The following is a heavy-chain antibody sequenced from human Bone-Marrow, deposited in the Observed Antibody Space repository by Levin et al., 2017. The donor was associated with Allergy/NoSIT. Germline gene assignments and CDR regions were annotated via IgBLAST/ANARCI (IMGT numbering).Heavy chain of an antibody. V-gene: IGHV3-15*07. D-gene: IGHD2-15*01. CDR1: GFTFSNAW. Sequence: GGSLRLSCAASGFTFSNAWMNWVRQAPGKGLEWVGRIKSKTDGGTTDYAAPVKGRFTISRDDSKNTLYLQMNSLKTEDTAVYYCTTEQPTDIVVVVAATLVSNWFDPWGQGTLVTVSS. J-gene: IGHJ5*02. CDR2: IKSKTDGGTT. CDR3: TTEQPTDIVVVVAATLVSNWFDP.